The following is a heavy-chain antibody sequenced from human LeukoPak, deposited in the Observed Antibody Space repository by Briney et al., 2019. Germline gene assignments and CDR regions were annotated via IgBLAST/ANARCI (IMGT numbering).Heavy chain of an antibody. CDR2: INPSGGST. J-gene: IGHJ3*02. V-gene: IGHV1-46*01. D-gene: IGHD6-13*01. CDR3: ARDRWVGVDPRSWYVGNAFDI. CDR1: GYTFTSYY. Sequence: ASVKVSCKASGYTFTSYYMHWVRQAPGQGLEWMGIINPSGGSTSYAQKFQGRVTMTRDMYTSTVYMELSSLRSEDTAVYYCARDRWVGVDPRSWYVGNAFDIWGQGTMVTVSS.